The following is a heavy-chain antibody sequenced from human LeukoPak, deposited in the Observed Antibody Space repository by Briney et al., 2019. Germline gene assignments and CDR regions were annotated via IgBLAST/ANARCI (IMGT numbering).Heavy chain of an antibody. V-gene: IGHV1-18*01. CDR3: ASSDLNWNYGDYYYYMDV. CDR2: ISAYNGNT. J-gene: IGHJ6*03. CDR1: GYTFTSYG. Sequence: ASVKVSCKASGYTFTSYGISWVRQAPGQGPEWMGWISAYNGNTNYAQKLQGRVTMTTDTSTSTAYMELRSLRSDDTAVYYCASSDLNWNYGDYYYYMDVWGKGTTVTVSS. D-gene: IGHD1-7*01.